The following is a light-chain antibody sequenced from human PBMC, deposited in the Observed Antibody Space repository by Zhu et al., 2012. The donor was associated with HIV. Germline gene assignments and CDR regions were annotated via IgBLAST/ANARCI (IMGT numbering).Light chain of an antibody. Sequence: EIVLTQSPGTLSLSPGERATLSCRASQSVSSNYLAWYQQKPGQAPRLLIYGASSRATGIPGRFSGSGSGTGFTLTISRLEPEDFAVYYCQQYGSSPPWTFGQGTKVE. CDR1: QSVSSNY. J-gene: IGKJ1*01. CDR3: QQYGSSPPWT. CDR2: GAS. V-gene: IGKV3-20*01.